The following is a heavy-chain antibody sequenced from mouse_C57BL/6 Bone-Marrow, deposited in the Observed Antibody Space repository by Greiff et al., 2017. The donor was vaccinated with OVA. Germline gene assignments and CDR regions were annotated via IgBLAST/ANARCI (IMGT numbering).Heavy chain of an antibody. Sequence: EVKVVESGGGLVQPGESLKLSCESNEYEFPSHDMSWVRQTPEKRLELVAAINSDGGRTYYPDTMESRFIISRDNTKKTLYLQMSSLRSEDTALYYCARHKGNSPFAYWGQGTLVTVSA. J-gene: IGHJ3*01. CDR1: EYEFPSHD. V-gene: IGHV5-2*01. CDR3: ARHKGNSPFAY. CDR2: INSDGGRT. D-gene: IGHD2-1*01.